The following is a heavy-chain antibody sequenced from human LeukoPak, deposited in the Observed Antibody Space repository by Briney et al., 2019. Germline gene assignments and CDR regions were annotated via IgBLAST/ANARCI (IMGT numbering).Heavy chain of an antibody. D-gene: IGHD2-15*01. CDR2: ISSSSSTI. J-gene: IGHJ6*03. Sequence: GGSLRLSCAASGFTFSNYNMNWVRQAPGKGLEWVSYISSSSSTIYYAGSVKGRFTISRDNAKNSLYLQMNSLRAEDTAVYYCARDFSGYCSGGSCDFYYYYYMDVWGKGTTVTVSS. CDR3: ARDFSGYCSGGSCDFYYYYYMDV. V-gene: IGHV3-48*01. CDR1: GFTFSNYN.